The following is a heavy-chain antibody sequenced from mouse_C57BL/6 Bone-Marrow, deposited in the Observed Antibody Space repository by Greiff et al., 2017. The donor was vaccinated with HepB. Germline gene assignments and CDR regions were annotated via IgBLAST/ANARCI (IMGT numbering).Heavy chain of an antibody. D-gene: IGHD2-9*01. CDR2: IDPSDSYT. CDR3: ARAYYGYDRLAY. Sequence: QVQLQQPGAELVKPGASVKLSCKASGYTFISYWMQWVKQRPGQGLEWIGEIDPSDSYTNYNQKFKGKATLTVDTSSSTAYMQLSSLTSEDSAVYYCARAYYGYDRLAYWGQGTLVTVSA. J-gene: IGHJ3*01. V-gene: IGHV1-50*01. CDR1: GYTFISYW.